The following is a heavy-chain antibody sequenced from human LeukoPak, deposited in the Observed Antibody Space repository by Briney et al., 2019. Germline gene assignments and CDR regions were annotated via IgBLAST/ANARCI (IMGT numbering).Heavy chain of an antibody. CDR3: ARDGTSTDDY. V-gene: IGHV1-18*01. J-gene: IGHJ4*02. CDR2: ISGNNDNP. D-gene: IGHD2-2*01. Sequence: GASVKVSCKASGFTFSFFGINWVRQAPGQGLEWIAWISGNNDNPNYGQKFQGRFTVTTDSPTSTAYMELRNLRSDDTAVYYCARDGTSTDDYWGQGTLVTVSS. CDR1: GFTFSFFG.